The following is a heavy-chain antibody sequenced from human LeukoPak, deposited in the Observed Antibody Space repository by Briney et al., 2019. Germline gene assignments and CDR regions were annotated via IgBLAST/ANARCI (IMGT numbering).Heavy chain of an antibody. CDR3: TKRMHSSSWYNYFDL. J-gene: IGHJ4*02. CDR2: ITGSDDAT. V-gene: IGHV3-23*01. CDR1: GFTFSDYY. D-gene: IGHD6-13*01. Sequence: GGSLRLSCAASGFTFSDYYMSWIRQAPGKGLEWVSTITGSDDATYYADSVRGRFTISRDNSKNTLYLHMNTLRAEDTAVYYCTKRMHSSSWYNYFDLWGQGTLVTVSS.